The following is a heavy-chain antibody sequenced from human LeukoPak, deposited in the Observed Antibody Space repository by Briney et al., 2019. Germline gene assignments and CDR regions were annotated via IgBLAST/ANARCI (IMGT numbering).Heavy chain of an antibody. J-gene: IGHJ4*02. CDR1: GFTFDDYA. CDR3: AKDMALGGITIFGVVIGFDY. Sequence: GGSLRLSCAASGFTFDDYAMHWVRQAPGKGLEWVSGISWNSGSIGYADSVKGRFTISRDNAKNSLHLQMNSLRAEDTALYYCAKDMALGGITIFGVVIGFDYWGQGTLVTVSS. D-gene: IGHD3-3*01. CDR2: ISWNSGSI. V-gene: IGHV3-9*01.